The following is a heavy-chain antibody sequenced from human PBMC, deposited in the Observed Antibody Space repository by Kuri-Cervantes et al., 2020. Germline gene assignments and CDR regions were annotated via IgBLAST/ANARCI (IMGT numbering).Heavy chain of an antibody. CDR3: ARAAHWYSGSYSLLGY. CDR2: ISSDGSST. D-gene: IGHD1-26*01. CDR1: GFTFSSYW. V-gene: IGHV3-74*01. Sequence: GESLKISCAASGFTFSSYWMHWVRQAPGKGLVWVSRISSDGSSTRYADSVKGRFSISRDNAKNSLYLQMNSLRDEDTAVYYCARAAHWYSGSYSLLGYWGQGTLVTVSS. J-gene: IGHJ4*02.